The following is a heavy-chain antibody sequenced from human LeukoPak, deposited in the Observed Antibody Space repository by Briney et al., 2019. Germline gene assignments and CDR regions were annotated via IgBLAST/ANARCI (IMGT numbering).Heavy chain of an antibody. CDR1: GYTFTGYD. J-gene: IGHJ5*02. Sequence: GASVKVSCKASGYTFTGYDINWVRQATGQGLEWMGWMNPNSGNTGYAQKFQGRVTMTRNTSISTAYMELSSLRSEDTAVYYCARGLRGSYYVWFDPWGQGTLVTVSS. V-gene: IGHV1-8*01. D-gene: IGHD1-26*01. CDR2: MNPNSGNT. CDR3: ARGLRGSYYVWFDP.